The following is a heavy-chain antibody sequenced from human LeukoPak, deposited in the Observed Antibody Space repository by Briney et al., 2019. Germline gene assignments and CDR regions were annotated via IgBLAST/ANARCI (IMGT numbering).Heavy chain of an antibody. Sequence: GGSLRLSCAASGFTFSTSWMSWVRQAPGKGLEWVANIKPDGSEKYYADSVKGRLTISRDNAKNSVYLQMKSLRVEDTAVYYCARETPRRGETRDGYRWGQGTLVTVSS. CDR2: IKPDGSEK. V-gene: IGHV3-7*01. J-gene: IGHJ4*02. CDR1: GFTFSTSW. D-gene: IGHD5-24*01. CDR3: ARETPRRGETRDGYR.